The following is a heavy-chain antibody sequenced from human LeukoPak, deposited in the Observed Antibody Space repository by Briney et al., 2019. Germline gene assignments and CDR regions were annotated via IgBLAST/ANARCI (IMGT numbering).Heavy chain of an antibody. D-gene: IGHD1-7*01. J-gene: IGHJ4*02. CDR1: GYTFTNYA. CDR3: ANRITGTHTENFDY. CDR2: INAGNGNT. Sequence: ALVKVSCKASGYTFTNYAVHWVRQAPGQRLEWMGWINAGNGNTKCSQKFQGRVTMTEDTSTDTAYMELSSLRSEDTAVYYCANRITGTHTENFDYWGQGTLVTVSS. V-gene: IGHV1-3*01.